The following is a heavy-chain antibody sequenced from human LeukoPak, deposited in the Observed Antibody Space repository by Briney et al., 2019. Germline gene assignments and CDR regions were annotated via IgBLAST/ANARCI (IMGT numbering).Heavy chain of an antibody. Sequence: SQALSRTCAVSGDSVSSNSATWNWIRQSPSRGLEWLGRTYYRSNLYNDYAVSVKSRITINPDTSKNQFSLQLNSVTPEDTALYYCARYVPGATTFDYWGQGTLVTVSS. CDR3: ARYVPGATTFDY. CDR2: TYYRSNLYN. V-gene: IGHV6-1*01. CDR1: GDSVSSNSAT. J-gene: IGHJ4*02. D-gene: IGHD1-1*01.